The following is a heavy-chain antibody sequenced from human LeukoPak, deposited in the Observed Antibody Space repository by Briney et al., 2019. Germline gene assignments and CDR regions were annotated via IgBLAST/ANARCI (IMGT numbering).Heavy chain of an antibody. D-gene: IGHD3/OR15-3a*01. CDR3: ASWTAVADYLDY. J-gene: IGHJ4*02. CDR1: GGSISSSSNY. V-gene: IGHV4-39*01. Sequence: SETLSLTCTVSGGSISSSSNYWGWIRQPPGKGLEWIGSIYYSGRTYYNPSLERRVTICVDPSNNPFSLKLSSVAAADTAVSYCASWTAVADYLDYWGQGTLVTVSS. CDR2: IYYSGRT.